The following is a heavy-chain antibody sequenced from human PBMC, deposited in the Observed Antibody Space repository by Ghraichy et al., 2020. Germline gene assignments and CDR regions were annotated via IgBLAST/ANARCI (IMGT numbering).Heavy chain of an antibody. CDR2: INPSGGST. V-gene: IGHV1-46*01. J-gene: IGHJ4*02. CDR1: GYTFTSYY. Sequence: ASVKVSCKASGYTFTSYYMHWVRQAPGQGLEWMGIINPSGGSTSYAQKFQGRVTMTRDTSTSTVYMELSSLRSEDTAVYYCARGVLRSLGYCSSTSCFGSSHFDYWGQGTLVTVSS. D-gene: IGHD2-2*01. CDR3: ARGVLRSLGYCSSTSCFGSSHFDY.